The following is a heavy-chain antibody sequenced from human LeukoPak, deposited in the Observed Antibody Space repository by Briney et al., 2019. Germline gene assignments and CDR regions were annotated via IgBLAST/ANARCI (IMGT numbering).Heavy chain of an antibody. Sequence: ASVTVSCPPSGYTVTSYYMHWMRQAPGQGLEWMGIINPSGGSTSYAQKFQGRVTMTRDTSTSTVYMELSSLRSEDTAVYYCARSIAVAGTSPHEYWGQGTLVTVSS. V-gene: IGHV1-46*01. D-gene: IGHD6-19*01. CDR3: ARSIAVAGTSPHEY. CDR1: GYTVTSYY. CDR2: INPSGGST. J-gene: IGHJ4*02.